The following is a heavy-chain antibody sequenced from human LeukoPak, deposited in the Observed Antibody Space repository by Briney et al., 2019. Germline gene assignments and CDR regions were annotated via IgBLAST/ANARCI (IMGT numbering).Heavy chain of an antibody. V-gene: IGHV4-39*07. J-gene: IGHJ4*02. Sequence: SENLSLTCTVSGGSISSSSYYWGWIRQPPGKGLEWIGSIYYSGSTYYNPSLKSRVTISVDTSKNQFSLKLSSVTAADTAVYYCARISRGYCSSTSCQHWGQGTLVTVSS. CDR1: GGSISSSSYY. D-gene: IGHD2-2*01. CDR3: ARISRGYCSSTSCQH. CDR2: IYYSGST.